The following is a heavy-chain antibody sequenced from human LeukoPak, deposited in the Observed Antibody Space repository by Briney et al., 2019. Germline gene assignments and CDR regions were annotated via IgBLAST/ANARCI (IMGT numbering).Heavy chain of an antibody. J-gene: IGHJ3*02. CDR3: ASNLGARNAFDI. V-gene: IGHV3-53*01. Sequence: GVSLRLSCAASGFSVSNNYMSRVRQPPGKGLEWVSVIYSGGSTYYADSVKGRFTISRDNSKNTLYLQVNSLRAEDTAVYYCASNLGARNAFDIWGQGTMVTVST. D-gene: IGHD1-1*01. CDR2: IYSGGST. CDR1: GFSVSNNY.